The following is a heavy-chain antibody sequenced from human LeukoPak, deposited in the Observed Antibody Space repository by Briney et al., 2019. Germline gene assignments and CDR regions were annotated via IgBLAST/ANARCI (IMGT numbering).Heavy chain of an antibody. CDR2: INRGGTST. V-gene: IGHV3-21*06. Sequence: GGSLGLSCAACGFAFSSYTMNWARQAPGKGLEWVASINRGGTSTHYAFSVKGWFTISRDNAQNVLYLQMNGLRGDDAAVYYCLRGDSRDFWGQGTLVTVSS. J-gene: IGHJ4*02. D-gene: IGHD3-22*01. CDR3: LRGDSRDF. CDR1: GFAFSSYT.